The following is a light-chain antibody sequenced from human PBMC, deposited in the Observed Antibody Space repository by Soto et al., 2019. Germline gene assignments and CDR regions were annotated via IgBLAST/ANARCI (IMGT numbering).Light chain of an antibody. J-gene: IGLJ2*01. V-gene: IGLV1-44*01. CDR2: RNH. Sequence: QSVLTQSPSASATPGQRVTISCSGSGSNIGTYAVNWYQQLPGTAPTLLIFRNHQRPSGVPDRFSCSKSGTSASLAISGPQSEDEADYYCAAWDDSLRAVVFGGGTKLTVL. CDR1: GSNIGTYA. CDR3: AAWDDSLRAVV.